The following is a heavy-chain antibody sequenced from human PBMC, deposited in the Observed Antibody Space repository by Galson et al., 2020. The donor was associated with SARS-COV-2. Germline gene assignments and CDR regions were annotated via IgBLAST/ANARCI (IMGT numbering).Heavy chain of an antibody. Sequence: GESLKISCAASGFTFSTYWMSWVRQAPGKGLEWVANIKEDGNAKYYVDSVKGRFTISRDNAKNSLYLQMNSLTVEDTAVYYCVSWDFNWGQGTLVTVSS. D-gene: IGHD1-26*01. CDR1: GFTFSTYW. J-gene: IGHJ4*02. V-gene: IGHV3-7*01. CDR3: VSWDFN. CDR2: IKEDGNAK.